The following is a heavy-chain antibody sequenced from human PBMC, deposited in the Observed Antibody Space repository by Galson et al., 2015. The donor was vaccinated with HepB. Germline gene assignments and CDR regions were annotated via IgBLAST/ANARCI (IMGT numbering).Heavy chain of an antibody. J-gene: IGHJ4*02. CDR1: GFTFSSYS. Sequence: SLRLSCAASGFTFSSYSMNWVRQAPGKGLEWVSYISSSSSTIYYADSVKGRFTISRDNAKNSLYLQMNSLRDEDTAVYYCARDRRAIVVVRGGSFGLLDYWGQGTLVTVSS. D-gene: IGHD3-22*01. V-gene: IGHV3-48*02. CDR3: ARDRRAIVVVRGGSFGLLDY. CDR2: ISSSSSTI.